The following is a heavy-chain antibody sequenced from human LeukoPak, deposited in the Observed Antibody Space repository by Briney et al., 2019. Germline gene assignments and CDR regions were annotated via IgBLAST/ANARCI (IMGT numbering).Heavy chain of an antibody. J-gene: IGHJ4*02. CDR2: IDSSSSPI. CDR3: ARRGHISGWDY. CDR1: GFTFSGYS. Sequence: PGGSLRLSCAASGFTFSGYSMNWVRQAPGKGLEWVSYIDSSSSPIYYADSVKGRFTISRDNAKNSLYLQMTSLRAEDTAVYYCARRGHISGWDYWGQGTLVTVSS. D-gene: IGHD6-19*01. V-gene: IGHV3-48*01.